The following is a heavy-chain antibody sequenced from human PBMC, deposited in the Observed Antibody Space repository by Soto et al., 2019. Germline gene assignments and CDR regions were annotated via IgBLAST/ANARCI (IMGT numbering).Heavy chain of an antibody. Sequence: PGGSLRLSCAASGFTFSSYAMHWVRQAPGKGLEWVALISYDGSDKDYADSVKGRFTISRDNSKNTLYLQMNSLRAEDTAVYYCAKGRGYCSSTSCYVGSDYWGQGTLVTVSS. J-gene: IGHJ4*02. CDR1: GFTFSSYA. V-gene: IGHV3-30-3*01. D-gene: IGHD2-2*01. CDR3: AKGRGYCSSTSCYVGSDY. CDR2: ISYDGSDK.